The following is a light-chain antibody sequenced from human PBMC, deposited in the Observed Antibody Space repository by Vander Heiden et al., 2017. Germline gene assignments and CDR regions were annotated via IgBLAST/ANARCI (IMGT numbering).Light chain of an antibody. CDR3: QQYNRMGT. CDR2: KAS. Sequence: DIQTTQSPSTLSASVGDRVTITCRASQSISSWLAWYQQKPGKAPKLLIYKASSLESGVPSRFSGSGSGTEFTLTISSLQPDDFATYYCQQYNRMGTFGQGTKVEIK. J-gene: IGKJ1*01. V-gene: IGKV1-5*03. CDR1: QSISSW.